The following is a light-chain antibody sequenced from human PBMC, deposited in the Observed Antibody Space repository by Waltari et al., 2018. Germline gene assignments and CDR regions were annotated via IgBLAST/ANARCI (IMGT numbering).Light chain of an antibody. CDR2: DAS. J-gene: IGKJ4*01. CDR1: QSVSSY. CDR3: QQRSNWL. V-gene: IGKV3-11*01. Sequence: EIVLTPSLAILSLSPVERATLSCRASQSVSSYLAWYQQKPGQAPRLLIYDASSRATGIPARFSGSGSGTDFTLTISSLEPEDFAVYYCQQRSNWLFGGGTKVEIK.